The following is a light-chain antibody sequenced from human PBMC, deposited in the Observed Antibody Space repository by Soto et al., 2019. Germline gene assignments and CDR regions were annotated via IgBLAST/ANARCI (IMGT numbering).Light chain of an antibody. V-gene: IGLV2-14*01. Sequence: QSALTQSASVSGSPGQSITISCTGTSSDNGAYNYVSWYQQHPGKAPKVMIHDVSNRPSGVSSRFSGSKSGNTASLTISGLQAEDEADYYCSSYTTSNTPYVFGTGTKVTVL. CDR3: SSYTTSNTPYV. J-gene: IGLJ1*01. CDR1: SSDNGAYNY. CDR2: DVS.